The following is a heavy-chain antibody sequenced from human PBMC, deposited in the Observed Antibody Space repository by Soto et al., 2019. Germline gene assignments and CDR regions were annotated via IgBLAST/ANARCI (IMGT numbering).Heavy chain of an antibody. V-gene: IGHV1-18*01. CDR3: ARTESDRSGWSFWFDP. J-gene: IGHJ5*02. CDR1: GYTFTSYG. D-gene: IGHD6-19*01. Sequence: ASVKVSCKASGYTFTSYGINWVRQAPGQGLEWMGWISAYNGNTNYAQKLQGRVTMTTDTSTSTAYMELRSLRSDDTAVYYCARTESDRSGWSFWFDPWGKGTQVTVSS. CDR2: ISAYNGNT.